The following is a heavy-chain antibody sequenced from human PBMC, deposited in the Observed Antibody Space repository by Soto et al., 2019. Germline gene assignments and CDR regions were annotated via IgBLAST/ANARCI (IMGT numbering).Heavy chain of an antibody. V-gene: IGHV4-59*01. Sequence: SETLSLTCAVSGGSISSYYWSWIRQPPGKGLEWIGYIYYSGSTNYNPSLKSRVTISVDTSKNQFSLKLSSVTAADTAVYYCARVKLAYGSGSFNAFDIWGQGTMVTVSS. CDR1: GGSISSYY. J-gene: IGHJ3*02. D-gene: IGHD3-10*01. CDR3: ARVKLAYGSGSFNAFDI. CDR2: IYYSGST.